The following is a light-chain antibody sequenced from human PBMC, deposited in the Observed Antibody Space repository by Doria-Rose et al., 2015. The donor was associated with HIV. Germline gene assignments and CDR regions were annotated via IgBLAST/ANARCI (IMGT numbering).Light chain of an antibody. Sequence: RTYLNCFPQEPGKAPKLLISAASRLQSGVPSRFSGSGSGTDFTLTISGLQPGDFATYYCQQTYSSPPWTFGQGTKVEMK. V-gene: IGKV1-39*01. CDR3: QQTYSSPPWT. J-gene: IGKJ1*01. CDR1: RTY. CDR2: AAS.